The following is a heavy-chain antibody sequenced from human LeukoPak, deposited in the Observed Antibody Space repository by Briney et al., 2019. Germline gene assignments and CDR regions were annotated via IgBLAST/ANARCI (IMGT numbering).Heavy chain of an antibody. V-gene: IGHV3-7*01. D-gene: IGHD3-10*01. CDR2: IKKDGSEK. J-gene: IGHJ3*02. CDR3: ARDQRESALGDAFDI. CDR1: GFTFSSYW. Sequence: PGGSLRLSCAASGFTFSSYWMSWVRQAPGKGLEWVASIKKDGSEKYYVDSVKGRFTISRDNAKNSLYLQMNSLRAEDTAVYYCARDQRESALGDAFDICYQGTMITVSS.